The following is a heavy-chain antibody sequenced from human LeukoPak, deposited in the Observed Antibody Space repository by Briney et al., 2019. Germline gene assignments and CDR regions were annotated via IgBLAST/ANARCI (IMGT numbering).Heavy chain of an antibody. V-gene: IGHV3-9*03. CDR1: GFTFQDHA. D-gene: IGHD6-6*01. Sequence: SLRLSCAASGFTFQDHAMHWVPQAPGEGLEWVSGISWNRGTIDYADSVKGRFTISRDTAKNSLYLQMNSLRPEDMALYYCAKGPTYSSSSLFDYWGQGILVAVSS. CDR3: AKGPTYSSSSLFDY. J-gene: IGHJ4*02. CDR2: ISWNRGTI.